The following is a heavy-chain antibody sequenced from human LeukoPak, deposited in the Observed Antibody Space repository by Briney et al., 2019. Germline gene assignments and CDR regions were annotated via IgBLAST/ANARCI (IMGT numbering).Heavy chain of an antibody. CDR1: GGTISSGGYY. CDR3: ARFHIVVVVAATLGWFDP. Sequence: SQTLSLTCTVSGGTISSGGYYWSWIRQPPGKGLEWIGYIYDSGSTYYNPSLKSRVTISVDRSKNQFSLKLSSVTAADTAVYYCARFHIVVVVAATLGWFDPWGQGTLVTVSS. CDR2: IYDSGST. J-gene: IGHJ5*02. V-gene: IGHV4-30-2*01. D-gene: IGHD2-15*01.